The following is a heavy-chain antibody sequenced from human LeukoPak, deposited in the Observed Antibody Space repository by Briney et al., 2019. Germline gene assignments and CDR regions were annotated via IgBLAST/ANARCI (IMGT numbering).Heavy chain of an antibody. D-gene: IGHD5-18*01. CDR1: GYTFTSYG. Sequence: ASVTVSCKASGYTFTSYGISWVRQAPGQGLEWMGWISAYNGNTNYAQKLQGRVTMTTDTSTSTAYMELRSLRSDDTAVYYCARALILDTAMEDLDYWGQGTLVTVSS. CDR2: ISAYNGNT. V-gene: IGHV1-18*01. J-gene: IGHJ4*02. CDR3: ARALILDTAMEDLDY.